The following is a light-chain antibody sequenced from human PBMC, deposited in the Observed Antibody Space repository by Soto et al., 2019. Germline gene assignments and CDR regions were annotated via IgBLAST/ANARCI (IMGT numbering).Light chain of an antibody. J-gene: IGKJ1*01. CDR2: GAS. Sequence: EIVMTQSPATLSVSPGERATLSCRASQSVHSNLAWYQQKPGQAPRLLIYGASTRATGIPARFSGSGSGTELTLPISSVQSDGFAVYYCQQYNNGLWTFGQGTKVEIK. CDR1: QSVHSN. V-gene: IGKV3-15*01. CDR3: QQYNNGLWT.